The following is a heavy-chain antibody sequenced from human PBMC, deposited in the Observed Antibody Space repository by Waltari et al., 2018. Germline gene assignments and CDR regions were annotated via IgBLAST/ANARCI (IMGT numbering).Heavy chain of an antibody. CDR1: GYTFTGHY. CDR2: INPNSGGT. D-gene: IGHD1-26*01. CDR3: ARGVEWELLQRLGDWFDP. V-gene: IGHV1-2*06. Sequence: QVQLVQSGAEVKKPGASVTVSCKASGYTFTGHYLHWVRQAPGKGLEWMGRINPNSGGTNYAQKFQGRVTMTRDTSISTAYMELSRLRSDDTAVYYCARGVEWELLQRLGDWFDPWGQGTLVTVSS. J-gene: IGHJ5*02.